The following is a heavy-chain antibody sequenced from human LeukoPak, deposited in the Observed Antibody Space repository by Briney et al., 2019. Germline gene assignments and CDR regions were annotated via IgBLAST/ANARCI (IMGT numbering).Heavy chain of an antibody. CDR3: GSRYCSAGRCDSSYYYYYGMDV. D-gene: IGHD2-15*01. Sequence: SSVKVSCKASGGTLNSFAISWVRQAPGQGLEWMGGIIPIFGTANYAQEFQGGATITADESTNTAYMELSSLRSEDTAVYYCGSRYCSAGRCDSSYYYYYGMDVWGQGTTVTVSS. CDR2: IIPIFGTA. V-gene: IGHV1-69*01. CDR1: GGTLNSFA. J-gene: IGHJ6*02.